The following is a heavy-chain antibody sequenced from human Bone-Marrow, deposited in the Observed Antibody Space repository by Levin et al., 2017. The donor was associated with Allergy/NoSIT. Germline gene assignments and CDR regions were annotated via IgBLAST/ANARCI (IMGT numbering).Heavy chain of an antibody. CDR1: GFMFSRYA. CDR3: AREDNWNYDY. V-gene: IGHV3-23*01. CDR2: MSGSGGRT. Sequence: GGSLRLSCAASGFMFSRYAMAWVRQAPGQGLEWVSGMSGSGGRTVYADSVKGRFTISRDNSKNIMYLQMNSLRVEDTALYYCAREDNWNYDYWGQGTLVTVSS. D-gene: IGHD1-7*01. J-gene: IGHJ4*02.